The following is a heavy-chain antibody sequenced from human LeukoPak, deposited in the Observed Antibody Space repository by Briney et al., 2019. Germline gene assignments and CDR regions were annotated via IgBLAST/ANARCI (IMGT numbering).Heavy chain of an antibody. V-gene: IGHV3-33*08. Sequence: GGSLRLSCAAAGVTFSSYGMHWVRQAPGKGLEWVAVIWYDGSNKYYADSVKGRFTISRDNSKNTLYLQMNSLRAEDTAVYYCAREDGDYGAFDIWGQGTMVTVSS. CDR2: IWYDGSNK. CDR3: AREDGDYGAFDI. J-gene: IGHJ3*02. CDR1: GVTFSSYG. D-gene: IGHD4-17*01.